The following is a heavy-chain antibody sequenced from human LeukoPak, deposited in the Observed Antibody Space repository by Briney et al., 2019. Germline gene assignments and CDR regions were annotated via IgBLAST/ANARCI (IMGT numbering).Heavy chain of an antibody. CDR2: IDWDDDK. J-gene: IGHJ6*02. CDR3: ARMAVTTSGYYYYGTDV. V-gene: IGHV2-70*11. CDR1: GFSLSTSGVG. Sequence: SGPTLVKPTQTLTLTCTFSGFSLSTSGVGVGWIRQPPGKALEWLARIDWDDDKYYNTSLKTRLTISKDTSKNQVVLTMTNMDPVDTATHYCARMAVTTSGYYYYGTDVWGQGTTVTVSS. D-gene: IGHD4-17*01.